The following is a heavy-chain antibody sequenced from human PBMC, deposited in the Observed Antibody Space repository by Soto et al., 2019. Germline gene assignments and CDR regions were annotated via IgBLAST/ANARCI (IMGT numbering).Heavy chain of an antibody. CDR1: GFTFSDYW. J-gene: IGHJ4*02. D-gene: IGHD7-27*01. V-gene: IGHV3-7*03. CDR2: IKKDGGGE. CDR3: VREWGRLTPDY. Sequence: EVQLVESGGGLVQPGGSLRLSCAGSGFTFSDYWMNWVRQAPGKGLEWVANIKKDGGGELYVDSVKGRFTISRDNAKNSLFLQMNSLRAEDTAVYYCVREWGRLTPDYWGRGTLVTVSS.